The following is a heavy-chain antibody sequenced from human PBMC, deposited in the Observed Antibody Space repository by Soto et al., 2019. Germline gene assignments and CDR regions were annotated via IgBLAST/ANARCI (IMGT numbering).Heavy chain of an antibody. CDR3: AYSSTPFDY. CDR2: IGGSGGST. V-gene: IGHV3-23*01. CDR1: GFTFSSYA. D-gene: IGHD6-13*01. Sequence: SLRLSCAASGFTFSSYAMSWVRQAPGKGLEWVSAIGGSGGSTYYADSVKDRFTISRDNSKNTLYLQMNSLRAEDTAVYYCAYSSTPFDYWGQGTLVTVSS. J-gene: IGHJ4*02.